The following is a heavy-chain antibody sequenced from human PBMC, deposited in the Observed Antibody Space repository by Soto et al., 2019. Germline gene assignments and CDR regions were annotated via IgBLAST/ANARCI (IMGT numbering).Heavy chain of an antibody. Sequence: GASVKVSCKASGYTFTSYGISWVRQAPGQGLEWMGWISAYNGNTNYAQKLQGRVTMTTDTSTSTAYMELRSLRSDDTAVYYCARARYSYGPREIYYYYYYGMDVWGQGTTVTVSS. CDR2: ISAYNGNT. CDR3: ARARYSYGPREIYYYYYYGMDV. D-gene: IGHD5-18*01. CDR1: GYTFTSYG. J-gene: IGHJ6*02. V-gene: IGHV1-18*01.